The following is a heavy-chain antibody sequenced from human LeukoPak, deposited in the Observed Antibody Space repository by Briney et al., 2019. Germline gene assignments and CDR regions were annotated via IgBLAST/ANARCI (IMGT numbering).Heavy chain of an antibody. Sequence: PSETLSLTCTVSGGSISSGGYYWSWIRQPPGKGLEWIGYIYYSGNTYYNPSLKSRVTISVDTSKNQFSLKLSSVTAADTAVYYCARLKYQLNNIGWFDPWGQGTLVTVSS. J-gene: IGHJ5*02. CDR3: ARLKYQLNNIGWFDP. V-gene: IGHV4-31*03. D-gene: IGHD2-2*01. CDR2: IYYSGNT. CDR1: GGSISSGGYY.